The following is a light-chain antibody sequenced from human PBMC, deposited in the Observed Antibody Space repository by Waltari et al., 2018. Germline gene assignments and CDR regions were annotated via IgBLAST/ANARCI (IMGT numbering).Light chain of an antibody. J-gene: IGLJ1*01. CDR3: SSYTSSSTRV. CDR2: DVS. Sequence: QSALTQPASVSGSPGQSIAISCTGTSSDIGAYNYVSWYQQHPGKAPKLMIYDVSNRPSGVSNLSSGSKAGNTASLTISGLQAEDEADYYCSSYTSSSTRVFGTGTKVTVL. V-gene: IGLV2-14*03. CDR1: SSDIGAYNY.